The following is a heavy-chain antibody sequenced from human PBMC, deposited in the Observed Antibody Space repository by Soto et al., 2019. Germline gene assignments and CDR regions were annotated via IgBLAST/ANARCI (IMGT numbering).Heavy chain of an antibody. D-gene: IGHD3-16*01. CDR3: ATYFGGCSYAGGRYYYGMDV. CDR1: GYSISSGYY. J-gene: IGHJ6*02. CDR2: IYHSGST. Sequence: PSETLSLTCAVSGYSISSGYYWCWLRHPPGKGLEWIGSIYHSGSTYYNPSLKSRVTISVDTSKNQFPLKLSSVTAADTAVYYCATYFGGCSYAGGRYYYGMDVWGQGTTVTVSS. V-gene: IGHV4-38-2*01.